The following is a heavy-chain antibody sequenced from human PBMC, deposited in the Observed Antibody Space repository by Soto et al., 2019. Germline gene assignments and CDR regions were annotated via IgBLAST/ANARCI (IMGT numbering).Heavy chain of an antibody. V-gene: IGHV4-59*01. CDR2: IHYSGSS. CDR3: ARVGGSGRYNFDN. J-gene: IGHJ4*02. D-gene: IGHD6-19*01. Sequence: SDTLSLTCTVSGGSIRRYYWSWIRQPPGKGLEWIGYIHYSGSSIYNPSLKSRVTIAVDTSKNQFSLKLSSVTAADTAVYYCARVGGSGRYNFDNWGQGTLVTVSS. CDR1: GGSIRRYY.